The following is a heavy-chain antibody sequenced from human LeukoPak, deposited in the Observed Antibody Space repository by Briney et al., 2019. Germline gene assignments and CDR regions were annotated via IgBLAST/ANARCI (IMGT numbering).Heavy chain of an antibody. CDR1: GFTVSSNY. Sequence: PGGSLRLSCAASGFTVSSNYMSWVRQAPGKGLEWVSAISGSGGSTYYADSVKGRFTISRDNSKNTLYLQMNSLRAEDTAVYYCAKVEGYSSGWPGLDYWGQGTLVTVSS. J-gene: IGHJ4*02. CDR3: AKVEGYSSGWPGLDY. D-gene: IGHD6-19*01. CDR2: ISGSGGST. V-gene: IGHV3-23*01.